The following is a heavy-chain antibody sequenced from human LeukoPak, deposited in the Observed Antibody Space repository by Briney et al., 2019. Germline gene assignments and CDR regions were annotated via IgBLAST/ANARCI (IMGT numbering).Heavy chain of an antibody. CDR1: GYTFTSYD. CDR2: MNPNSGNT. Sequence: ASVKVSCKASGYTFTSYDINWVRQATGQGLEWMGWMNPNSGNTGHAQKFQGRVTMTRNTSISTAYMELSSLRSEDTAVYYCARGRELGKRLIWFDPWGQGTLVTVSS. J-gene: IGHJ5*02. CDR3: ARGRELGKRLIWFDP. V-gene: IGHV1-8*01. D-gene: IGHD7-27*01.